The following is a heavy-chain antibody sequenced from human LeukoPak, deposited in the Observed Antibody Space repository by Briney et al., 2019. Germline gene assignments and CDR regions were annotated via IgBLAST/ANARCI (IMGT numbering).Heavy chain of an antibody. J-gene: IGHJ5*02. CDR3: ARARRIQLWLREYNWFDP. Sequence: SETLSLTCTVSGDSISSYYWSWIRQTPGKGLEWIGYIYSYSGSTRYNPSLKSRVTISVDTSKNQFSLKLSSVTAADTAVYYCARARRIQLWLREYNWFDPWGQGTLVTVSS. D-gene: IGHD5-18*01. CDR1: GDSISSYY. CDR2: IYSYSGST. V-gene: IGHV4-59*01.